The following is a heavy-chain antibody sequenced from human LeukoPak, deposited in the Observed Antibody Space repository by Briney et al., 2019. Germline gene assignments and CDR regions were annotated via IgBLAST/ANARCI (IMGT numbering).Heavy chain of an antibody. CDR2: IRSKPSSYTT. Sequence: GGSLRLSCAASGFDFSGFYMHWVRQASGRGLEWVGLIRSKPSSYTTVYAASVKGRFTISRDDSKNTAYLQMNSLKAEDTAVYYCTRQDCSGGSCSYVDFWGQGTLVTVSS. D-gene: IGHD2-15*01. CDR1: GFDFSGFY. J-gene: IGHJ4*02. V-gene: IGHV3-73*01. CDR3: TRQDCSGGSCSYVDF.